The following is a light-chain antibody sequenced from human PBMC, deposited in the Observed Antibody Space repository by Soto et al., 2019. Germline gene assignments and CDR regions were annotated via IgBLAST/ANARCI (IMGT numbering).Light chain of an antibody. V-gene: IGKV3-20*01. J-gene: IGKJ1*01. CDR2: GAS. Sequence: EIVLTQSPGTLSLSPGERATLSCRAIQSVSSSYLTWYQQKPGQAPRLLIYGASSRATGIPDRFSGSGSGTDFTLTISRLELEDFVVYYCQHYSSSSWTFGQGTKVDIK. CDR3: QHYSSSSWT. CDR1: QSVSSSY.